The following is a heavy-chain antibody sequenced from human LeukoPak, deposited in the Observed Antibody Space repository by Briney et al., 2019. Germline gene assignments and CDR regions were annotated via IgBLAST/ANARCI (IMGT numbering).Heavy chain of an antibody. CDR1: GFTFDDYA. Sequence: PGRSLRLSCAASGFTFDDYAMHWVRQAPGKGLEWVSGISWNSGSIGYADSVKGQFTISRDNAKNSLYLQMNSLRAEDTALYYCAKDNDSSSWYRVEYFQHWGQGTLVTVSS. CDR2: ISWNSGSI. D-gene: IGHD6-13*01. CDR3: AKDNDSSSWYRVEYFQH. V-gene: IGHV3-9*01. J-gene: IGHJ1*01.